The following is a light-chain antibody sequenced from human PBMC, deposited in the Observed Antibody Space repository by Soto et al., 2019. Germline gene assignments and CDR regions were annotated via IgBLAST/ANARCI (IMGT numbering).Light chain of an antibody. V-gene: IGKV3-15*01. J-gene: IGKJ1*01. CDR3: QHYHNWPWT. Sequence: EIVMTQSPATLSVSPGERATLSCRASQSVSSNLAWYQQKPGQAPRLLIYGASTRATGIPARFSGSGSGTEFTLTISSLQSEDFAVYYCQHYHNWPWTFGQGTKVDIK. CDR2: GAS. CDR1: QSVSSN.